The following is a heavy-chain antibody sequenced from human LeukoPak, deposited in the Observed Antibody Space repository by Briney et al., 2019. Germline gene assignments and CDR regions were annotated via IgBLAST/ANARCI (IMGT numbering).Heavy chain of an antibody. CDR1: GGSLSGYS. D-gene: IGHD3-10*01. CDR2: INYSGST. Sequence: PSETLSLTCAIYGGSLSGYSWTWIRRPPGKGLEWIGEINYSGSTNYNASLTRRVTISADTSQNQFSLRLNSVTAADTAVYYCARVYVTVVRGSWFDPWGQGTLVTVSS. CDR3: ARVYVTVVRGSWFDP. V-gene: IGHV4-34*01. J-gene: IGHJ5*02.